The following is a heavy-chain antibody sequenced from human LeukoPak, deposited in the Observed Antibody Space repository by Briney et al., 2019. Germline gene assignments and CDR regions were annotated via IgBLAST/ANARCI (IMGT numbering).Heavy chain of an antibody. Sequence: ASVKVSCKASGYTFTSYDINWVRQATGRGLEWMGWMNPNSGNTGYAQKFQGRVTMTRNTSISTAYMELSSLRSEDTAVYYCARARYYYDSSGYSWGQGTMVTVSS. CDR1: GYTFTSYD. V-gene: IGHV1-8*01. D-gene: IGHD3-22*01. J-gene: IGHJ3*01. CDR3: ARARYYYDSSGYS. CDR2: MNPNSGNT.